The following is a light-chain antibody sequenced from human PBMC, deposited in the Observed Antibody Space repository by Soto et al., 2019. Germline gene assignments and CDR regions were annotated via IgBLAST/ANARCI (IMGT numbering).Light chain of an antibody. CDR1: SSDVGGYNY. J-gene: IGLJ1*01. CDR3: SSYAGSNNNYV. Sequence: QSVLTQPPSASGSPGQSVTISCTGTSSDVGGYNYVSWYQQHPGKAPKLMIYEVSKRPSGVPDRLSGSKSGNTASLTVSGLQAEDEADYYCSSYAGSNNNYVFGTGTKVTVL. V-gene: IGLV2-8*01. CDR2: EVS.